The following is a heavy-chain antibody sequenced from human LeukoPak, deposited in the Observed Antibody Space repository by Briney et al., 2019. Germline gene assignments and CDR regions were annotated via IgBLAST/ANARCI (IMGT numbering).Heavy chain of an antibody. CDR2: ISSSSSYI. CDR1: GFTFSSYS. Sequence: KAGGSLRLSCAASGFTFSSYSMNWVCQAPGKGLEWVSSISSSSSYIYYADSVKGRFTISRDNAKNSLYLQMNSLRAEDTAVYYCARDIYSSSTVDYWGQGTLVTVSS. V-gene: IGHV3-21*01. D-gene: IGHD6-6*01. CDR3: ARDIYSSSTVDY. J-gene: IGHJ4*02.